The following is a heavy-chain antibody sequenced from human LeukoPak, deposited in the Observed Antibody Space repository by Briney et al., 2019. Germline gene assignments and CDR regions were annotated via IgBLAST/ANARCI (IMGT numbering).Heavy chain of an antibody. CDR2: ISAYNGNT. J-gene: IGHJ4*02. D-gene: IGHD3-16*02. CDR1: GYTFTSYG. CDR3: ARDVPCLPSLRLGELSPMIDY. V-gene: IGHV1-18*01. Sequence: ASVKVSCKASGYTFTSYGISWVRQAPGQGLEWMGWISAYNGNTNYAQKLQGRVTMTTDTSTSTAYMELRSLRSDDTAVYYCARDVPCLPSLRLGELSPMIDYWGQGTLVTVSS.